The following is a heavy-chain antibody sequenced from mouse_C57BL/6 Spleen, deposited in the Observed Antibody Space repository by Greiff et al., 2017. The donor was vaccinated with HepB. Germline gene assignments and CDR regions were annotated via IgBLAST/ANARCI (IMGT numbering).Heavy chain of an antibody. V-gene: IGHV2-9-1*01. CDR3: ARNSGDGNYYFDY. CDR2: IWTGGGT. J-gene: IGHJ2*01. CDR1: GFSLTSYA. Sequence: VKLMESGPGLVAPSQSLSITCTVSGFSLTSYAISWVRQPPGKGLEWLGVIWTGGGTNYNSALKSRLSISKDNSKSQVFLKMNSLQTDDTARYYCARNSGDGNYYFDYWGQGTTLTVSS. D-gene: IGHD2-1*01.